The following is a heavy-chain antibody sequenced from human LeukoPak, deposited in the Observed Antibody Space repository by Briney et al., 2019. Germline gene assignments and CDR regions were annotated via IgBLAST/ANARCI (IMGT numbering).Heavy chain of an antibody. CDR2: IRYDTSEK. CDR1: GFTFSKCD. D-gene: IGHD3-16*01. Sequence: GGSLRLSCAASGFTFSKCDMHWVRQAPGKGLEWVAFIRYDTSEKQYLDSVKGQFTISRDNSRNILYLQMNSLTTEDTAVYYCAKNRADLNYADAFEIWGQGTMVRVYS. V-gene: IGHV3-30*02. CDR3: AKNRADLNYADAFEI. J-gene: IGHJ3*02.